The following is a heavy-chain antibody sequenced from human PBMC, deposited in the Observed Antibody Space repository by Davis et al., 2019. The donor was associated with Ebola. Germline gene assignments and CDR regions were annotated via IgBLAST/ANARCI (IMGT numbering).Heavy chain of an antibody. Sequence: GESLKISCAASGFTFSSYGMHWVRQAPGKGLEWVAVISYDGSNKYYADSVKGRFTISRDNAKNSLYLQMNSLRAEDTAVYYCASCRARYYGMDVWGQGTTVTVSS. V-gene: IGHV3-30*03. J-gene: IGHJ6*02. CDR2: ISYDGSNK. CDR3: ASCRARYYGMDV. CDR1: GFTFSSYG.